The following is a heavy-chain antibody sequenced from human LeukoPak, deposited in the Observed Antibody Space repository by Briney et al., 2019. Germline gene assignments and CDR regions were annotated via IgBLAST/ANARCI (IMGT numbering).Heavy chain of an antibody. CDR3: ARDRGQQQFPYY. V-gene: IGHV1-2*06. Sequence: ASVKVSCKTSGYTFTAYYMHWVRQAPGQGLEWMGRINPNSGGTNYAQKFQGRVTLTRDTSISAAYMELSRLRSDDAAVYYCARDRGQQQFPYYWGQGTLVTVSS. D-gene: IGHD6-13*01. J-gene: IGHJ4*02. CDR1: GYTFTAYY. CDR2: INPNSGGT.